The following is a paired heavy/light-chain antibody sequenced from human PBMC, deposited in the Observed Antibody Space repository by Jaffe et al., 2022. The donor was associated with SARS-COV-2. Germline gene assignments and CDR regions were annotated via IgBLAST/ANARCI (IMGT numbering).Heavy chain of an antibody. CDR1: GFTFSVNG. CDR2: IWNDGSKK. CDR3: ARDEWGNDYKTLDY. D-gene: IGHD4-4*01. J-gene: IGHJ4*02. V-gene: IGHV3-33*01. Sequence: QVQLVESGGGVVQPGRSLRLSCAGSGFTFSVNGIHWVRQAPGKGLEWVAVIWNDGSKKYYADSVKGRFTISRDNSKNTVYVQMNSLRAEDTAIYYCARDEWGNDYKTLDYWGQGTLVTVSS.
Light chain of an antibody. J-gene: IGLJ1*01. Sequence: QSVLTQPPSASGTPGQRVTISCSGSSSNIGSNSVNWYQQLPGTAPKLLIYSQNQRPSGVPDRFSGSKSGTSASLDISGLQSEDEADYYCTAWDDSLNGYVFGTGTKVTVL. CDR3: TAWDDSLNGYV. CDR1: SSNIGSNS. CDR2: SQN. V-gene: IGLV1-44*01.